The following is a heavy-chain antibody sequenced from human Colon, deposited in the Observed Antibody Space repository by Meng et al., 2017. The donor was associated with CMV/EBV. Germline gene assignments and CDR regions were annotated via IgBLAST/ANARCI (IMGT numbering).Heavy chain of an antibody. J-gene: IGHJ4*02. CDR3: GTFGGDFDY. V-gene: IGHV1-2*02. CDR2: INPYSGDT. D-gene: IGHD3-3*01. CDR1: GYTFTGYL. Sequence: VHLMQSVAEMREPGASVKVSCKASGYTFTGYLIHWVRQAPGQGLEWMGWINPYSGDTIYAQKFEVGVTMTRDASITTAYLELSSLKSDDTAVYYCGTFGGDFDYWGQGTLVTVSS.